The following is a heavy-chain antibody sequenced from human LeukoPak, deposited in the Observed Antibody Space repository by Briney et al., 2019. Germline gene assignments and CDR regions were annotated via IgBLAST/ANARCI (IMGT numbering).Heavy chain of an antibody. CDR2: IYYSGST. V-gene: IGHV4-59*01. CDR1: GGSISSYY. J-gene: IGHJ5*02. D-gene: IGHD3-10*01. CDR3: ARGQANYYGSGSYYLNL. Sequence: PSETLSLTCTVSGGSISSYYWSWIRQPPGKGLEWIGYIYYSGSTNYNPSHKSRVTISVDTSKNQFSLKLSSVTAADTAVYYCARGQANYYGSGSYYLNLWGQGTLVTVPS.